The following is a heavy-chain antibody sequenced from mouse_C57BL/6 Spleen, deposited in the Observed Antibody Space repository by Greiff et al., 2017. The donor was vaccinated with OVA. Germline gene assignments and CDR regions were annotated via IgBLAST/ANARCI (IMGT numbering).Heavy chain of an antibody. CDR1: GYTFTSYW. CDR2: IDPSDSET. V-gene: IGHV1-52*01. Sequence: QVQLQQPGAELVRPGSSVKLSCKASGYTFTSYWMHWVKQRPIQGLEWIGNIDPSDSETHYNQKFKDKATLTVDKSSSTAYMQLSSLTSEDSAVYFCAFSYGSSYGYFDVWGTGTTVTVSS. D-gene: IGHD1-1*01. J-gene: IGHJ1*03. CDR3: AFSYGSSYGYFDV.